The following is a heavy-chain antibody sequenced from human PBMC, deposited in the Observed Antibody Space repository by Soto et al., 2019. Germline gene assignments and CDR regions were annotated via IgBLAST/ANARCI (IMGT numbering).Heavy chain of an antibody. Sequence: QVQLQESGPGLVKPSQTLSLTCTVSGGSISSGDYYWSWIRQPPGKGLEWIGYIYYSGSTYYNPSLKSRVTISVDTSKNQFSLKLSSVTAADTAVYYCARVGPVVVVAATPDWFDPWGQGTLVTVSS. D-gene: IGHD2-15*01. V-gene: IGHV4-30-4*01. CDR3: ARVGPVVVVAATPDWFDP. CDR1: GGSISSGDYY. J-gene: IGHJ5*02. CDR2: IYYSGST.